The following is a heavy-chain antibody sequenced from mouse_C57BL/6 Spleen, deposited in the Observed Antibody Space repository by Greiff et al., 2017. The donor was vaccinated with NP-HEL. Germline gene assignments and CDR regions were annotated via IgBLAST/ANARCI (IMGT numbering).Heavy chain of an antibody. V-gene: IGHV10-1*01. J-gene: IGHJ4*01. CDR1: GFSLNTYA. D-gene: IGHD2-10*01. CDR3: VRDGPPTDHYYAMDY. Sequence: EVQGVESGGGLVQPKGSLKLSCAASGFSLNTYAMNWVRQAPGKGLEWVARIRSKSNNYATYYADSVKDRFTISRDDSESMLYLQMNNLKTEDTAMYYCVRDGPPTDHYYAMDYWGQGTSVTVSS. CDR2: IRSKSNNYAT.